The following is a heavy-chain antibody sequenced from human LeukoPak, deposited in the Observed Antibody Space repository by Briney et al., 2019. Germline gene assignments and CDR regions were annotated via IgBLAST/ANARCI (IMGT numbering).Heavy chain of an antibody. CDR2: ISGSGGST. Sequence: GGSLRLSCAASGFTFTTYAMSWVRQAPGKGLERVSTISGSGGSTYIADSVKGRFTISRDNSKNTLYLQMNSLGAEDTALYYCAKSGRSYCGGDCYQRPYFDYWGQGILVTVSS. V-gene: IGHV3-23*01. J-gene: IGHJ4*02. CDR3: AKSGRSYCGGDCYQRPYFDY. D-gene: IGHD2-21*02. CDR1: GFTFTTYA.